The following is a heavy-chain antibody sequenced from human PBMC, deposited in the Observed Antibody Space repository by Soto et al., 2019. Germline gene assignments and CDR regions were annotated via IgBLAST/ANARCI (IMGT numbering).Heavy chain of an antibody. CDR1: GGSISSYY. CDR2: IYYSGST. CDR3: ARVDCTNGVCYPPDY. D-gene: IGHD2-8*01. J-gene: IGHJ4*02. Sequence: KPSETLSLTCTVSGGSISSYYWSWIGQPPGKGLEWIGYIYYSGSTNYNPSLKSQVTISVDTSKNQFSLKLSSVTAADTAVYYCARVDCTNGVCYPPDYWGQGTLVTVSS. V-gene: IGHV4-59*08.